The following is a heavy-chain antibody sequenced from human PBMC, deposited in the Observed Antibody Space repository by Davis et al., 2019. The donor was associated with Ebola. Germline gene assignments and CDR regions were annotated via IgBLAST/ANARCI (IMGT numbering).Heavy chain of an antibody. CDR3: ATTYYYDTRGYYYEGYFDY. CDR2: LYMSGST. Sequence: GESLKISCAASGFTVSSNYMIWVRQAPGKGLEWVSLLYMSGSTFYADSVKGRSTISRDNYENTLYLQMNSLRDEDTAVYYCATTYYYDTRGYYYEGYFDYWGQGTLVIVSS. D-gene: IGHD3-22*01. CDR1: GFTVSSNY. V-gene: IGHV3-53*01. J-gene: IGHJ4*02.